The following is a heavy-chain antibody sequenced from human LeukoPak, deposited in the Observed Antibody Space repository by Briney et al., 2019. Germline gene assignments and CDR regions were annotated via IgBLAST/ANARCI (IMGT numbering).Heavy chain of an antibody. CDR2: ISWDGGST. D-gene: IGHD4/OR15-4a*01. CDR1: GFTFDDYT. Sequence: PGGSLRLSCAASGFTFDDYTMHWVRQAPGKGLEWVSLISWDGGSTYYADSVKGRFTISRDNSKNTVYLQMNSLRAEDTAVYYCAKALQRSFAYGDLTSFDYWGQGTLVTVSS. V-gene: IGHV3-43*01. J-gene: IGHJ4*02. CDR3: AKALQRSFAYGDLTSFDY.